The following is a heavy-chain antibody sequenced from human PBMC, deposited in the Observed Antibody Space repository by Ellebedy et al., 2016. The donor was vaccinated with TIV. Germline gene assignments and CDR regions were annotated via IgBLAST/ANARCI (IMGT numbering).Heavy chain of an antibody. D-gene: IGHD5-12*01. V-gene: IGHV3-15*01. CDR3: TKAGGNIVATFSPGVKFDY. CDR1: GFTFSSAW. J-gene: IGHJ4*02. CDR2: IKTKTDAGSP. Sequence: GESLKISCAASGFTFSSAWMAWVRQAPGKGLAWVGRIKTKTDAGSPDYAAPGKGRFTISRDDSKTTRYLQMNSLKTEDTAVYYCTKAGGNIVATFSPGVKFDYWGQGTLVTVSS.